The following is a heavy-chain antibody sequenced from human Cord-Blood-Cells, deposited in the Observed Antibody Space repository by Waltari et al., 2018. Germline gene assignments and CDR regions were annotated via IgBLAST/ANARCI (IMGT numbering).Heavy chain of an antibody. J-gene: IGHJ4*02. D-gene: IGHD2-2*02. V-gene: IGHV4-39*01. CDR2: IYYSGST. CDR1: GGSISSSSYY. CDR3: ARGFRDQLLYIDY. Sequence: QLQLQESGPGLVKPSETLSLTCTVSGGSISSSSYYWGWIRQPPGKGLEWIGSIYYSGSTYYNPSLKRRVTISVDTSKNLFSLKLSSVTAADTAVYYCARGFRDQLLYIDYWGQGTLVTVSS.